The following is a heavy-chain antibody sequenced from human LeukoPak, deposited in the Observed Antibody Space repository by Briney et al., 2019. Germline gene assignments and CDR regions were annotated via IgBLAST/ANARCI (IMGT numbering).Heavy chain of an antibody. D-gene: IGHD2-8*01. CDR1: GFTFSKYW. CDR3: ARDPCTNGVCYTGTYYYYYMDV. Sequence: GGSLRLSCTGSGFTFSKYWMSWVRQAPGKGLEWVSSISSSSSYIYYADSVKGRSTISRDNAKNSLYLQMNSLRAEDTAVYYCARDPCTNGVCYTGTYYYYYMDVWGKGTTVTVSS. V-gene: IGHV3-21*01. J-gene: IGHJ6*03. CDR2: ISSSSSYI.